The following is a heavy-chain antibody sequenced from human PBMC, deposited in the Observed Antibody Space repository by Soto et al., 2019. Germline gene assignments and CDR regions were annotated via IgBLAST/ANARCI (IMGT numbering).Heavy chain of an antibody. CDR1: GYTFTSYG. CDR2: ISAYNGNT. Sequence: QVQLVQSGAEVKKPGASVKVSCKASGYTFTSYGISWVRQAPGQGLEWMGWISAYNGNTNYAQKLQGRVTMTTDTSTSTAYMELRSLRYDDTAVYYCARDLLELYIRHTMFDYWGQGTLVTVSS. CDR3: ARDLLELYIRHTMFDY. D-gene: IGHD1-7*01. J-gene: IGHJ4*02. V-gene: IGHV1-18*01.